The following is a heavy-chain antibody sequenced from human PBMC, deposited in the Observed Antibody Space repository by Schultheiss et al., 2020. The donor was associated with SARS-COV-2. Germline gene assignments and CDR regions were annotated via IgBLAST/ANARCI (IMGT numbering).Heavy chain of an antibody. CDR3: ASSPVRDY. J-gene: IGHJ4*02. D-gene: IGHD6-19*01. Sequence: SETLSLTCAVYGGSFSGYYWSWIRQPPGKGLEWIGRIYTSGSTNYNPSLKSRVTMSVDTSKNQFSLKLSSVTAADTAVYYCASSPVRDYWGQGTLVTVSS. V-gene: IGHV4-59*10. CDR2: IYTSGST. CDR1: GGSFSGYY.